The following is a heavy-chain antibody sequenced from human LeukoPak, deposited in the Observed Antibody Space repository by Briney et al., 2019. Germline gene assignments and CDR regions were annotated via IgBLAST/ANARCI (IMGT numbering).Heavy chain of an antibody. J-gene: IGHJ4*02. CDR2: ISYDGSYK. Sequence: GGSLRLSCAASGFTFSNYAIHWVRQAPGKGLEWVAVISYDGSYKSYADSVKGRFTISRDNSKNTLYLQMNSLRAEDTAVYYCANPPTVTSFDCWGQGTLVTVSS. V-gene: IGHV3-30*04. CDR3: ANPPTVTSFDC. D-gene: IGHD4-11*01. CDR1: GFTFSNYA.